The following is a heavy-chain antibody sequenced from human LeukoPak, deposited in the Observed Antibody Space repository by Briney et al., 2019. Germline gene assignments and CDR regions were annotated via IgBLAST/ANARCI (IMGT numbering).Heavy chain of an antibody. Sequence: ASVKVSCKVSGYTLTELSMHWVRQAPGKGLEWMGGFDPEDGETIYAQKFQGRVTMTEDTSTDTAYMELSSLRSEDTAVYYCATMPAGYSSSWYHSDCWGQGTLVTVSS. CDR3: ATMPAGYSSSWYHSDC. V-gene: IGHV1-24*01. J-gene: IGHJ4*02. D-gene: IGHD6-13*01. CDR1: GYTLTELS. CDR2: FDPEDGET.